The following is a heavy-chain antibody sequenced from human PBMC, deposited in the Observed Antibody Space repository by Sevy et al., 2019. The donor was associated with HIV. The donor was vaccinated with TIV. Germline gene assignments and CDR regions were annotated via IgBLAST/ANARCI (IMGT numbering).Heavy chain of an antibody. Sequence: GGSLRLSCAASGFTFSSYVMHWVRQAPGKGLEWVALIWYDGTSKYYADSVKGRFTISRDNSKDTLFLQMNSLTPEDTDVYYCARGGGYCGGDCYSIDYWGQGALVTVSS. J-gene: IGHJ4*02. CDR1: GFTFSSYV. CDR2: IWYDGTSK. D-gene: IGHD2-21*02. V-gene: IGHV3-33*08. CDR3: ARGGGYCGGDCYSIDY.